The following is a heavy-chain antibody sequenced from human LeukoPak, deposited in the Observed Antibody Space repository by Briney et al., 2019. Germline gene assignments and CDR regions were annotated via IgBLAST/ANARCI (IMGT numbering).Heavy chain of an antibody. J-gene: IGHJ3*02. CDR1: GGTFSSYA. D-gene: IGHD6-6*01. CDR2: IIPIFGTA. V-gene: IGHV1-69*01. Sequence: GASVKVSCKASGGTFSSYAISWVRQAPGQGLEWMGGIIPIFGTANYAQKFQGRVTITADESTSTAYMELSSLRSEDTAVYYCARGAPRIAARPSAFDIWGQGTMVTVSS. CDR3: ARGAPRIAARPSAFDI.